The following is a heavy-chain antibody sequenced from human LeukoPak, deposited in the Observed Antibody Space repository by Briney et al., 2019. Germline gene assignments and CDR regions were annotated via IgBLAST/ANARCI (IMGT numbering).Heavy chain of an antibody. CDR1: GFTFSSYG. CDR3: AKPLWFGDLSMDV. V-gene: IGHV3-23*01. J-gene: IGHJ6*03. D-gene: IGHD3-10*01. CDR2: ISGSGGST. Sequence: GGSLRLSCAASGFTFSSYGVSWVRQAPGKGLEWVSAISGSGGSTYYADSVKGRFTIYRDNSKNTLYLQMNSLRAEDTAVYYCAKPLWFGDLSMDVWGKGTTVTISS.